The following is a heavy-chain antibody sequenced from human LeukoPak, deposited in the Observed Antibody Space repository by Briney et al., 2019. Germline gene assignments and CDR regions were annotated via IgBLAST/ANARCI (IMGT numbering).Heavy chain of an antibody. Sequence: PGGSLRLSCAASGFTFDDYGMSWVRQAPGKGLEWVSGINWNGGSTGYADSVKSRFTISRDNAKNSLYLQMNSLRAEDTALYYCARARRAPMVRGVINWFDPWGQGTLVTVSS. V-gene: IGHV3-20*04. CDR3: ARARRAPMVRGVINWFDP. D-gene: IGHD3-10*01. CDR2: INWNGGST. CDR1: GFTFDDYG. J-gene: IGHJ5*02.